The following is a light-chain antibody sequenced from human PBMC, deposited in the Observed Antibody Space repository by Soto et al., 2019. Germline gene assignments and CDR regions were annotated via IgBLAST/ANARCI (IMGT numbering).Light chain of an antibody. Sequence: DIQMTQSPSSLSASVGDRVTITCRASQSISSYLNWYQQKPGKAPKLLIYAASSLQSGVPSRFSGSGSGTDFTLTISSLQPEDFATYYCQQLNSYLVTFGGGTKVEIK. J-gene: IGKJ4*01. CDR2: AAS. V-gene: IGKV1-39*01. CDR3: QQLNSYLVT. CDR1: QSISSY.